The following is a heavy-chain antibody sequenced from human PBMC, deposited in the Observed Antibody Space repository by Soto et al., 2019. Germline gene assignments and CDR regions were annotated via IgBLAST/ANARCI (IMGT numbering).Heavy chain of an antibody. Sequence: SVEVSCSASSYTFTGYYMHWVREAPGQGLEWMGWINPNSGGTNYAQKFQGRVTMTRDTSISTAYMELSRLRSDDTAVYYCASPRITMVRGAARGGYYGMDVWGQGTTVTVSS. CDR2: INPNSGGT. V-gene: IGHV1-2*02. J-gene: IGHJ6*02. CDR1: SYTFTGYY. CDR3: ASPRITMVRGAARGGYYGMDV. D-gene: IGHD3-10*01.